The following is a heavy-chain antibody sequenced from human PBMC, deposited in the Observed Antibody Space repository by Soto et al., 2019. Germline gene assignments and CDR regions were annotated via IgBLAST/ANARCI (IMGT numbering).Heavy chain of an antibody. D-gene: IGHD1-20*01. CDR3: AKVDNAGAFDI. CDR1: GLTFSSYA. J-gene: IGHJ3*02. Sequence: EVQLLESGGGLVQPGGSLRLSCAVSGLTFSSYAMSWVRQAPGKGLEWFSAISGRGGTTYYAVSVKGRFTISRDNFKNTLYLQMNSLRAEDTDLYYCAKVDNAGAFDIWGQGTVVTVSS. CDR2: ISGRGGTT. V-gene: IGHV3-23*01.